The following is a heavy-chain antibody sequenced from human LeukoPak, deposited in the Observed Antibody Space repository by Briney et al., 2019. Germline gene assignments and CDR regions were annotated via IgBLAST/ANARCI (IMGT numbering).Heavy chain of an antibody. CDR1: GFTFSSYS. V-gene: IGHV3-21*01. Sequence: GGSLRLSCAASGFTFSSYSMNWVRQAPGKGLEWVSSISSSSSYIYYADSVKGRFTISRDNAKNSLYLQMNSLRAEDTAVYYCARVLMVRGVIIATPADYWGQGTLVTVSS. CDR3: ARVLMVRGVIIATPADY. D-gene: IGHD3-10*01. J-gene: IGHJ4*02. CDR2: ISSSSSYI.